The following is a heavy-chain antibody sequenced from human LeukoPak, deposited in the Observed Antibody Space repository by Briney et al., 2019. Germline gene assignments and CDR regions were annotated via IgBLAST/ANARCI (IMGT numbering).Heavy chain of an antibody. D-gene: IGHD2-2*01. CDR1: GYTFTSYG. V-gene: IGHV1-18*04. CDR3: ARGRGYCSSISCLPEGY. CDR2: ISAYNGNT. J-gene: IGHJ4*02. Sequence: SVKVSCKASGYTFTSYGISWVRQAPGQGLEWMGWISAYNGNTNYVQKLQGRVTMTTDTSTSTAYMELRSLRSDDTAVYYCARGRGYCSSISCLPEGYWGQGTLVTVSS.